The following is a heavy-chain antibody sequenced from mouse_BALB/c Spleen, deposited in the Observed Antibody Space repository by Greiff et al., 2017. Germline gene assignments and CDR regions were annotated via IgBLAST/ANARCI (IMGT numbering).Heavy chain of an antibody. J-gene: IGHJ3*01. Sequence: EVMLVESGGGLVKPGGSLKLSCAASGFTFSDYYMYWVRQTPEKRLEWVATISDGGSYTYYPDSVKGRFTISRDNAKNNLYLQMSSLKSEDTAMYYCARGDCGRDWFAYWGQGTLVTVSA. CDR3: ARGDCGRDWFAY. CDR1: GFTFSDYY. V-gene: IGHV5-4*02. D-gene: IGHD1-1*01. CDR2: ISDGGSYT.